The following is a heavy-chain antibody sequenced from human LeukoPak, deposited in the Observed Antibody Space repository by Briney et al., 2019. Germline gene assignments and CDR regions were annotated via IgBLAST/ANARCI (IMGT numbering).Heavy chain of an antibody. J-gene: IGHJ3*02. V-gene: IGHV3-20*04. CDR1: GFTFDDYG. Sequence: GGSLRLSCAASGFTFDDYGMTWVRQVPGKGLEWVSGISRNGGSTGYADSVKGRFTISRDNSKNTLYLQMNSLRAEDTAVYYCAREKVLYYYDSSGYDAFDIWGQGTMVTVSS. CDR3: AREKVLYYYDSSGYDAFDI. D-gene: IGHD3-22*01. CDR2: ISRNGGST.